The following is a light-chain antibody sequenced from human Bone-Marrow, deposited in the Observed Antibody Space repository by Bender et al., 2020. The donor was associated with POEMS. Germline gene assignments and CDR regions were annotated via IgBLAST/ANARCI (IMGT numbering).Light chain of an antibody. CDR3: QTWDTGINWV. CDR1: SDDVGGYNY. Sequence: QSVLTQPPSASGSPGQSVTISCTGSSDDVGGYNYVSWYQQHPGKAPKLIIYEVSRRPSGVPDRFSGSSSGADRYLTISSLQSEDEADYYCQTWDTGINWVFGGGTKVTVL. J-gene: IGLJ3*02. V-gene: IGLV2-8*01. CDR2: EVS.